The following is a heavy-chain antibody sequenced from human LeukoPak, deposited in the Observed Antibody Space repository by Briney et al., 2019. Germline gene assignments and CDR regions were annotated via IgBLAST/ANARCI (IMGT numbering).Heavy chain of an antibody. D-gene: IGHD6-19*01. CDR2: IKFHGHET. CDR1: GFNFNNYD. V-gene: IGHV3-30*02. Sequence: AGGSLRLSCVASGFNFNNYDLHWVRQAPGKGLEWVAFIKFHGHETFYADSVEGRFTFSRDNSRNTLYLQMNSLRSEDTAVYYCTTEASGWYERGDDYWGQGTLVTVSS. J-gene: IGHJ4*02. CDR3: TTEASGWYERGDDY.